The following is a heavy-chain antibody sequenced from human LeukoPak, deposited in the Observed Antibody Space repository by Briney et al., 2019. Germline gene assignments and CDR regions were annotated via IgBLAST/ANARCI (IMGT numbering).Heavy chain of an antibody. CDR2: IHPGDSDT. CDR3: ARHGGYGDYLTEYFQH. J-gene: IGHJ1*01. Sequence: GESLKISCKGSGYIFTNYWIGWVRQMPGKGLEWMGIIHPGDSDTRYSPSFQGQVTLSADKSINTAYLQWSSLTASDTAMYYCARHGGYGDYLTEYFQHWDQGTLVTVSS. V-gene: IGHV5-51*01. CDR1: GYIFTNYW. D-gene: IGHD4-17*01.